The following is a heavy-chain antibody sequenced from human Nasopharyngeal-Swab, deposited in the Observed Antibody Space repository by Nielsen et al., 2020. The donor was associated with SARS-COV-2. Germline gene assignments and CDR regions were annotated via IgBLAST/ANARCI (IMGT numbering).Heavy chain of an antibody. J-gene: IGHJ4*02. V-gene: IGHV3-7*03. CDR2: IKEDGSEK. Sequence: GGSLRLSCGASGFTFSGYWMSWVPQAPGKGLEWVANIKEDGSEKYYVDSVKGRFTISRDNAKNPLYLQMNTLRAEDTALYYCARGSRRITVFGVVISDFDYWGQGALVTVSS. D-gene: IGHD3-3*01. CDR1: GFTFSGYW. CDR3: ARGSRRITVFGVVISDFDY.